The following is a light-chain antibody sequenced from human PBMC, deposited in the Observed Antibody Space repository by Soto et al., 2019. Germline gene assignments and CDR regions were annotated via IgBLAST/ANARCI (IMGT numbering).Light chain of an antibody. J-gene: IGKJ4*01. Sequence: EIVLTQSPATLSLSPGERATLSCRASQSISSYLAWYQQKPGQAPRLLIYDASNRATGIPARFSDSGSGTDCTLTISSLEPEDFAVYYCQLRSNWPPALSFGGGTKVEIK. CDR2: DAS. V-gene: IGKV3-11*01. CDR1: QSISSY. CDR3: QLRSNWPPALS.